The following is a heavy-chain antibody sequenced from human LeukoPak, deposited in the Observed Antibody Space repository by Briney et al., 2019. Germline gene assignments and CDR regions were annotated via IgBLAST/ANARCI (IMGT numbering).Heavy chain of an antibody. Sequence: SETLSLTCTVSGYSISSGYYWGWIRQPPGKGLEWIGSIYHSGSTYYNPSLKSRVTISVDTSKNQFSLKLSSVTAADTAVYYCAKIGDYGDYGYYYYYYYMDVWGKGTTVTVSS. D-gene: IGHD4-17*01. V-gene: IGHV4-38-2*02. CDR3: AKIGDYGDYGYYYYYYYMDV. J-gene: IGHJ6*03. CDR2: IYHSGST. CDR1: GYSISSGYY.